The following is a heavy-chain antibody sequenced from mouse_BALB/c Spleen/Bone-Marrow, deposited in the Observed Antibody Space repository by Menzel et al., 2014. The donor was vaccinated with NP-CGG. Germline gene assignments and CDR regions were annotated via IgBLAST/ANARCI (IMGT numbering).Heavy chain of an antibody. CDR1: GYTFTSYW. CDR3: ARALGDGYYYAMDY. J-gene: IGHJ4*01. Sequence: QVQLQQSGAELVKPGAPVKLSCKASGYTFTSYWMNWVKQRPGRGLEWIGRIDPSDSETHYNQKFMDKATLTVDKSSSTAYIQLSSLTSEDSAVYYCARALGDGYYYAMDYWGQGTSVTVSS. D-gene: IGHD2-3*01. V-gene: IGHV1-69*02. CDR2: IDPSDSET.